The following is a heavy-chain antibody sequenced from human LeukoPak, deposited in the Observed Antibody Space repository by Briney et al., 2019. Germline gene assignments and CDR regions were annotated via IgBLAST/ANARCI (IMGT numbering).Heavy chain of an antibody. Sequence: GASVKVSFKASGYTFTGYYMHWVRQAPGQGLEWMGWINPNSGGTNYAQKFQGRVTMTRDTSISTAYMELSRLRSDDTAVYYCARDWEGLGEYWYFDLWGRGTLVTVSS. V-gene: IGHV1-2*02. D-gene: IGHD1-26*01. CDR1: GYTFTGYY. CDR3: ARDWEGLGEYWYFDL. CDR2: INPNSGGT. J-gene: IGHJ2*01.